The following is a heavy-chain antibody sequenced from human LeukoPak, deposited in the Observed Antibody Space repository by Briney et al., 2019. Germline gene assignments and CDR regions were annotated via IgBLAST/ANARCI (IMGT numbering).Heavy chain of an antibody. CDR1: GGSFSGYY. D-gene: IGHD6-19*01. V-gene: IGHV4-34*01. J-gene: IGHJ5*02. CDR3: ARQGIAVGRAFDP. Sequence: PSETLSLTCAVYGGSFSGYYWSWIRQPPGKGLEWIGEINHSGSTYYNPSLKSRVTISVDTSKNQFSLKLSSVTAADTAVYYCARQGIAVGRAFDPWGQGTLVTVSS. CDR2: INHSGST.